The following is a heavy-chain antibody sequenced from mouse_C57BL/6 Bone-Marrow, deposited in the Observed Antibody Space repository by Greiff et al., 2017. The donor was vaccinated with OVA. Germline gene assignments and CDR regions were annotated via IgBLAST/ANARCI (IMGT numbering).Heavy chain of an antibody. V-gene: IGHV5-6*02. CDR2: ISSGGSYT. J-gene: IGHJ3*01. D-gene: IGHD1-1*01. CDR3: ARHRDYYGSSSFAY. CDR1: GFTFSSYG. Sequence: DVKLVESGGDLVKPGGSLKLSCAASGFTFSSYGMSWVRQTPDKRLEWVATISSGGSYTYYPDSVKGRFTISRDNAKNTLYLQMSSLKSEDTAMYYCARHRDYYGSSSFAYWGQGTLVTVSA.